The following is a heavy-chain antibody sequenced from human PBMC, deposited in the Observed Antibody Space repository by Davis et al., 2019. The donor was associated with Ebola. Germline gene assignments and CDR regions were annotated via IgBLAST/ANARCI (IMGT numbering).Heavy chain of an antibody. V-gene: IGHV4-34*01. D-gene: IGHD3/OR15-3a*01. J-gene: IGHJ4*02. CDR3: VRGDWNYLNS. Sequence: MPSETLSLTCAVYGGSFSGYYWSWIRQPPGKGLEWIAYVYHSGSTSYNPSLKSRLTISIDTSKNQFSLKLSSVTAADTAVYYCVRGDWNYLNSWGQGTLVTVSS. CDR2: VYHSGST. CDR1: GGSFSGYY.